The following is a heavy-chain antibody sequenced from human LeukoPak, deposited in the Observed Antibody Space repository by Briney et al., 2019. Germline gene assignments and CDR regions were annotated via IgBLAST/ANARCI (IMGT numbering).Heavy chain of an antibody. J-gene: IGHJ4*02. CDR1: GFTFRSYR. CDR2: ICLSCTII. V-gene: IGHV3-21*01. CDR3: ARDGRSMVRGALDY. D-gene: IGHD3-10*01. Sequence: GGSLRPSCAPSGFTFRSYRRHGVRQTPGKGTDSVSSICLSCTIIYYVDSAKRRLTISRANAENVLYRQVNSLRAEDTAVYYCARDGRSMVRGALDYWGQGTLVTVSS.